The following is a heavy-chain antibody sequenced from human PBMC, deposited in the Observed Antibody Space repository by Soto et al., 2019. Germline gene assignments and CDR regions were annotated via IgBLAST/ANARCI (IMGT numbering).Heavy chain of an antibody. CDR3: ARTGDGHHDFLDY. J-gene: IGHJ4*02. V-gene: IGHV3-7*01. D-gene: IGHD1-1*01. CDR1: GFTFSSYW. Sequence: EVHLEESGGGLVHPGGSLRLSCAASGFTFSSYWTNWVRQAPGKGLEWVANIDEDGSEYNDAESVRGRFTISRDNAKNTLYLQMNSLRAADTAVYYCARTGDGHHDFLDYWGQGILVSVSS. CDR2: IDEDGSEY.